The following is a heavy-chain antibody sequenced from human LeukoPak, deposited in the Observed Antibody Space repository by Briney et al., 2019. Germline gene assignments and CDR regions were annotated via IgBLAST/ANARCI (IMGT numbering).Heavy chain of an antibody. J-gene: IGHJ3*02. Sequence: SSETLSLTCTVSGGSISSYYWSWIRQPPGKGLEWIGYIYYSGSTNYNPSLKSRVTISVDTSKNQFSLKLSSVTAADTAVYYCARTPPRITIFGVVTRGHDAFDIWGQGTMVTVSS. CDR2: IYYSGST. CDR1: GGSISSYY. D-gene: IGHD3-3*01. V-gene: IGHV4-59*12. CDR3: ARTPPRITIFGVVTRGHDAFDI.